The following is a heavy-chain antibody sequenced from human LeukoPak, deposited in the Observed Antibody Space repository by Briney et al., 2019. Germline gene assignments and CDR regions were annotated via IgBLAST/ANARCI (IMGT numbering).Heavy chain of an antibody. V-gene: IGHV4-59*01. Sequence: SETLSLTCTVSGGPISSYYWSWIRQPPGKGLEWIGYIYYSGSTNYNPSLKSRVTISVDTSKNQFSLKLSSVTAADTAVYYCARDQSIAAAGTNAFDIWGQGTMVTVSS. CDR1: GGPISSYY. J-gene: IGHJ3*02. CDR3: ARDQSIAAAGTNAFDI. D-gene: IGHD6-13*01. CDR2: IYYSGST.